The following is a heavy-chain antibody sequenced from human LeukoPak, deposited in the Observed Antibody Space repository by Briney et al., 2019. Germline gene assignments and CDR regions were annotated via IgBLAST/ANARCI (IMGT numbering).Heavy chain of an antibody. Sequence: ASVKVSCKASGYTFTSYDINWVRQAPGQGLEWVGKINPSSGGTGYAQKFQGRVTMTRDTSTSTVYMELTSLRSEDTAVYYCARDGLYCTNGVCSSDIWGQGTLVTVSS. V-gene: IGHV1-46*01. CDR3: ARDGLYCTNGVCSSDI. CDR1: GYTFTSYD. CDR2: INPSSGGT. D-gene: IGHD2-8*01. J-gene: IGHJ3*02.